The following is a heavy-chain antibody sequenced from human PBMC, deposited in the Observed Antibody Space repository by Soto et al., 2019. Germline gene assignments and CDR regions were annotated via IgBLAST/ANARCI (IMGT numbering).Heavy chain of an antibody. V-gene: IGHV2-70*04. Sequence: VSGPTLVNPTQTLTLTCTFSGFSLITGGVRVSWIRQPPGQALEWLARIDGNNEKYYTTSLKTRLTISKDNSKNQVVLTMTNMDPVDTGTYYCARTMPAAGTFDYWGQGALVTVSS. CDR2: IDGNNEK. CDR3: ARTMPAAGTFDY. CDR1: GFSLITGGVR. D-gene: IGHD6-13*01. J-gene: IGHJ4*02.